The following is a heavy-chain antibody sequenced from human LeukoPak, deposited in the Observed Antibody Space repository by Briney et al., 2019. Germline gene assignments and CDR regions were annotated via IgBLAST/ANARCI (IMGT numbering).Heavy chain of an antibody. CDR2: IFHSGST. V-gene: IGHV4-39*01. CDR3: AGLPDFVIAVYY. D-gene: IGHD6-19*01. CDR1: GHSISSSTYY. J-gene: IGHJ4*02. Sequence: SETLSLTCTVSGHSISSSTYYWGWIRQPPGKGLEWIGSIFHSGSTYYNPFLQSRVTISVDTSKNQFSLRLTSVTAADTAVYYCAGLPDFVIAVYYWGQGTLVTVSS.